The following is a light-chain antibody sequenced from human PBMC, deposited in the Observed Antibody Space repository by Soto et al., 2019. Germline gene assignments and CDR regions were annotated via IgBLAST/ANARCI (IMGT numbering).Light chain of an antibody. J-gene: IGLJ1*01. V-gene: IGLV1-40*01. CDR2: VNS. CDR3: QSYESSLSGRGV. CDR1: SSNIGAGYD. Sequence: QSVLTQPPSVSGTPGQRVTISCTGSSSNIGAGYDVHWYQQLPGTAPKLLIYVNSNRPSGVPDRFSGSKSGTSASLAITGLQAEDEADYYCQSYESSLSGRGVFGTGTKVTVL.